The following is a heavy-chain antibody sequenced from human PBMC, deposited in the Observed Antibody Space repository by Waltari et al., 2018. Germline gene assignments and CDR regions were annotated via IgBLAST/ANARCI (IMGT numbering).Heavy chain of an antibody. D-gene: IGHD5-12*01. J-gene: IGHJ4*02. CDR1: GGSISSSSYY. CDR3: ARGGWLQLGDYFDY. V-gene: IGHV4-39*07. Sequence: QLQLQESGPGLVKPSETLSLTCTVSGGSISSSSYYWGWIRRHAGKGRELFGCLSYSGRTYSNPSHKSGVTISVDTSNNQFSLKLSAVTAADTAVYYCARGGWLQLGDYFDYWGQGTLVTVSS. CDR2: LSYSGRT.